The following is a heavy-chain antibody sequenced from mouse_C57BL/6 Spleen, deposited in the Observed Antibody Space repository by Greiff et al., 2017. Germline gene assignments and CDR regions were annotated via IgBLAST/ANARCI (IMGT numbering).Heavy chain of an antibody. Sequence: QVQLQQPGPELVKPGASVKISCKASGYSFTSYYIHWVKQRPGQGLEWIGWIYPGSGNTKYNEKFKGKATLTADTSSSTAYMQLSSLTSEDSAVYYCARERVLTGTDYYAMDYWGQGTSVTVAS. J-gene: IGHJ4*01. D-gene: IGHD4-1*01. CDR2: IYPGSGNT. CDR3: ARERVLTGTDYYAMDY. CDR1: GYSFTSYY. V-gene: IGHV1-66*01.